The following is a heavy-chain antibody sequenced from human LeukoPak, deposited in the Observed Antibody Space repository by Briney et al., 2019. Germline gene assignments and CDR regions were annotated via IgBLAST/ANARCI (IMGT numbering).Heavy chain of an antibody. CDR1: GFTFSSSW. J-gene: IGHJ5*02. D-gene: IGHD4-11*01. CDR3: ATGGHRRVPPEMSDYSNFAWWAWFDP. V-gene: IGHV3-74*01. Sequence: GGSLRLSCAASGFTFSSSWMHWVRQAPGKGLVWVSRINSDGSSTSYADSVKGRFTISRDNAKNTLFLQMNSLRAEDTAVYYCATGGHRRVPPEMSDYSNFAWWAWFDPWGQGTLVTVSS. CDR2: INSDGSST.